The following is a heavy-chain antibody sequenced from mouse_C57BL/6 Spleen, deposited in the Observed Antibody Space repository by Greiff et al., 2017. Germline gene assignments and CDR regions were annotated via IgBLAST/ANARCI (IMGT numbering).Heavy chain of an antibody. D-gene: IGHD1-1*01. Sequence: VQLQQPGAELVKPGASVKLSCTASGYTFTSYWMHWVKQRPGRGLEWIGRIDPNSGGTKYNEKFKSKATLTVDKPSSTAYMQLSSLTSEDAAVYYCAKNYGSTLEGFDYWGQGTTLTVSS. J-gene: IGHJ2*01. CDR1: GYTFTSYW. V-gene: IGHV1-72*01. CDR3: AKNYGSTLEGFDY. CDR2: IDPNSGGT.